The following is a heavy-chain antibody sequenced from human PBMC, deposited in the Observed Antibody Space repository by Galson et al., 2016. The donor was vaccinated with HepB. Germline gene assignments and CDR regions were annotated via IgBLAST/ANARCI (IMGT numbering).Heavy chain of an antibody. CDR1: GGSFSGSY. Sequence: SETLSLTCAVYGGSFSGSYWSWIRQPPGKGLEWNGEINHSGSTNYNPSLKSRVTISVDTSKNQFSLKLNSVTAADAAVYYCAREDSSSVLFFDYWGRGTLVTVSS. V-gene: IGHV4-34*01. J-gene: IGHJ4*02. CDR3: AREDSSSVLFFDY. D-gene: IGHD6-6*01. CDR2: INHSGST.